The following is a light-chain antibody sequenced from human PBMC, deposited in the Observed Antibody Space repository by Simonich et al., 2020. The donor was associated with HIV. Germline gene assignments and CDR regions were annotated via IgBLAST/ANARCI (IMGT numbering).Light chain of an antibody. V-gene: IGKV4-1*01. J-gene: IGKJ4*01. Sequence: DIVMTQSPDSLAVSLGERATINCKSSQSVLYSSNNKNYLAWYQQKPGQPPKLLIYWASTRESGVPDRFSGSGSGTDFTPTISSLQAEDVAVYYCQQYYCTPVTFGGGTKVEIK. CDR2: WAS. CDR1: QSVLYSSNNKNY. CDR3: QQYYCTPVT.